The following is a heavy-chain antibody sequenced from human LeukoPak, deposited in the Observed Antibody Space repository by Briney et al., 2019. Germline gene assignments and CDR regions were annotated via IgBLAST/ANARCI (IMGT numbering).Heavy chain of an antibody. J-gene: IGHJ4*02. Sequence: SETLSLTCTVSGGSISSYYWSWIRQPAGKGLEWIGRIYTSGSTNYNPSLKSRVTMSVDTSKNQFSLKLSSVTAADTAVYYCARDSPYYDSSGYQASFDYWGQETLVTVSS. D-gene: IGHD3-22*01. CDR1: GGSISSYY. V-gene: IGHV4-4*07. CDR2: IYTSGST. CDR3: ARDSPYYDSSGYQASFDY.